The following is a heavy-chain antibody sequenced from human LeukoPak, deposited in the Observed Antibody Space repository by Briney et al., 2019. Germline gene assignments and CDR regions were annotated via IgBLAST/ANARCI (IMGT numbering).Heavy chain of an antibody. CDR1: GYTFTSYG. V-gene: IGHV1-18*01. Sequence: GASVKVSCKASGYTFTSYGISWVRQAPGQGLEWMGWISAYNGNTNYAQKLQGRVTMTTDTSTSTAYMELRSLRSDDTAVYYCARAPLHSYYYDSSGYYGLDYWGQGTLVTVSS. CDR2: ISAYNGNT. CDR3: ARAPLHSYYYDSSGYYGLDY. D-gene: IGHD3-22*01. J-gene: IGHJ4*02.